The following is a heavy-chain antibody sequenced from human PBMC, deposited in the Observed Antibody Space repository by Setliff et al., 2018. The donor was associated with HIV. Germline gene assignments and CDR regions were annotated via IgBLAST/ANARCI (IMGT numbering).Heavy chain of an antibody. Sequence: PSETLSLTCSVSGGSISSGSYYWSWIRQPAGKALEWIGRIYTSGSTNYNPSLESRVSISLDTSKNQFSLKLTSVTAADTAVYYCAREAAHCTGDTCQLTFDSWGQGTLVTVSS. D-gene: IGHD2-8*02. CDR1: GGSISSGSYY. CDR2: IYTSGST. V-gene: IGHV4-61*02. J-gene: IGHJ4*02. CDR3: AREAAHCTGDTCQLTFDS.